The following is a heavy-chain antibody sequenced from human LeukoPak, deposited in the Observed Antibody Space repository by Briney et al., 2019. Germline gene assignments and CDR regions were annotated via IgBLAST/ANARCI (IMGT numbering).Heavy chain of an antibody. V-gene: IGHV1-69*13. J-gene: IGHJ4*02. D-gene: IGHD3-22*01. CDR3: ARRAYYYDSSGYQYYFDY. CDR1: GYTFTSYA. Sequence: GASVKVSCKASGYTFTSYAINWVRQAPGQGLEWMGGIIPIFGTANYAQKFQGRVTITADESTSTAYMELSSLRSEDTAVYYCARRAYYYDSSGYQYYFDYWGQGTLVTVSS. CDR2: IIPIFGTA.